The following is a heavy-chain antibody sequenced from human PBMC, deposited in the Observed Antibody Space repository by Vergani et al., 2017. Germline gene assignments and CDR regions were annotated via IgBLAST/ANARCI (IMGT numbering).Heavy chain of an antibody. J-gene: IGHJ4*02. V-gene: IGHV1-2*02. CDR1: GYTSTGYY. D-gene: IGHD3-16*01. CDR3: TSFPTETSEYYDSTGYYHRFFEK. CDR2: INPKNGLT. Sequence: QVQLVQSGAEVKRPGASVKVSCKASGYTSTGYYLHWLRLAHGQGLEWMGWINPKNGLTKCAQRFQGRVSLTRDTSITTAFMELSSLRSDDTAMYYCTSFPTETSEYYDSTGYYHRFFEKWGQGTLVTVSS.